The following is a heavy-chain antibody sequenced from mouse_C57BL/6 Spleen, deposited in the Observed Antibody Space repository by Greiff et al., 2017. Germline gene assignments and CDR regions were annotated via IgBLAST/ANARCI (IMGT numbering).Heavy chain of an antibody. J-gene: IGHJ1*03. CDR3: ARTPSYYGSSYWYFDV. D-gene: IGHD1-1*01. CDR2: IYPGSGNT. CDR1: GYTFTDYY. V-gene: IGHV1-76*01. Sequence: VQLQQSGAELVRPGASVKLSCKASGYTFTDYYINWVKQRPGQGLEWIARIYPGSGNTYYNEKFKGKATLTAEKSSSTAYMQLSSLTSEDSAVYFCARTPSYYGSSYWYFDVWGTGTTVTVAS.